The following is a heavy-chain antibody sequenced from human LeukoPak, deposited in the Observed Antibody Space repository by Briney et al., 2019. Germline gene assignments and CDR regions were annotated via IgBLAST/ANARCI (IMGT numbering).Heavy chain of an antibody. CDR2: IYYSGST. D-gene: IGHD1-26*01. CDR3: ARGSRWAIYFDY. J-gene: IGHJ4*02. V-gene: IGHV4-30-4*01. Sequence: PSQTLSPTCTVSGGSISSGDYYWSWIRQPPGKGLEWIGYIYYSGSTYYNPSLKSRVTISVDTSKNQFSLKLSSVTAADTAVYYCARGSRWAIYFDYWGQGTLVTVSS. CDR1: GGSISSGDYY.